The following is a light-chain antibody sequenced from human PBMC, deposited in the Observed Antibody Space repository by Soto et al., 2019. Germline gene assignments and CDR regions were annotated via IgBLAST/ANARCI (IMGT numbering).Light chain of an antibody. CDR2: EVT. CDR3: SSYSSTSALGV. J-gene: IGLJ2*01. CDR1: SSDIGSYNY. V-gene: IGLV2-14*03. Sequence: QSVLTQPASVSGSPGQSITISCTGSSSDIGSYNYVSWYQQHPGKAPKLIISEVTNRPSGISNRFSGSKSGNTASLTISGLQAEDEADYYCSSYSSTSALGVFGGGTQLTVL.